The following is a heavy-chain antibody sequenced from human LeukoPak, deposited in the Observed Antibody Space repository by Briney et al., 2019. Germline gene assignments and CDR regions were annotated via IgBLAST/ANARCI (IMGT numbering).Heavy chain of an antibody. Sequence: PGGSLRLSCAASGFTFSSYWMPWVRQAPGKGLVWVSRINSDGSSTSYADSVKGRFTISRDNAKNTLYLQMNSLRAEDTAVYYCARAYYDFWSGYQPLDYWGQGTLVTVSS. CDR2: INSDGSST. V-gene: IGHV3-74*01. D-gene: IGHD3-3*01. J-gene: IGHJ4*02. CDR3: ARAYYDFWSGYQPLDY. CDR1: GFTFSSYW.